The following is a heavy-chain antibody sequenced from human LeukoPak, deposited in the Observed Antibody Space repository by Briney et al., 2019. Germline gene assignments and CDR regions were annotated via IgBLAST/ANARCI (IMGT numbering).Heavy chain of an antibody. CDR2: INHSGST. V-gene: IGHV4-34*01. CDR3: ARGLEYGNYVCWFDP. Sequence: SETLSLTCAVYGGSFSGYYWSWIRQPPGKGLEWIGEINHSGSTNYNPSLKSRVTISVDTSKNQFSLKLSSVTAADTAVYYCARGLEYGNYVCWFDPWGQGTLVTVSS. D-gene: IGHD4-17*01. J-gene: IGHJ5*02. CDR1: GGSFSGYY.